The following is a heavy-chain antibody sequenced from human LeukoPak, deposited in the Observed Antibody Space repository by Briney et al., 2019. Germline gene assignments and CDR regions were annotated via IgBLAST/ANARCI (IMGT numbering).Heavy chain of an antibody. CDR2: IFYSGIT. V-gene: IGHV4-59*01. CDR3: ARGAYYYDSSGYNWYFDL. CDR1: GGSFSGYY. Sequence: PSETLSLTCAVYGGSFSGYYWSWIRQPPGKGLEWIGYIFYSGITNYNPSLKSRVTISIDTSKNQFSLKLSSVTAADTAVYYCARGAYYYDSSGYNWYFDLWGRGTLVTVSS. D-gene: IGHD3-22*01. J-gene: IGHJ2*01.